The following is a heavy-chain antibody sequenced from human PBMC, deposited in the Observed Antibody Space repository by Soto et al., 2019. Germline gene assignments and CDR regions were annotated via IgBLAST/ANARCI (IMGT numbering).Heavy chain of an antibody. Sequence: QVQLVESGGGVVQPGRSLRLSCAASGFTFSSYAMHWVRQAPGKGLEWVAVISYDGSNKYYADSVKGRFTNSRDNSKNTLYLQMNSLRAEDTAVYYCASNGGEAFDYWGQGTLVTVSS. J-gene: IGHJ4*02. D-gene: IGHD2-21*01. V-gene: IGHV3-30-3*01. CDR2: ISYDGSNK. CDR1: GFTFSSYA. CDR3: ASNGGEAFDY.